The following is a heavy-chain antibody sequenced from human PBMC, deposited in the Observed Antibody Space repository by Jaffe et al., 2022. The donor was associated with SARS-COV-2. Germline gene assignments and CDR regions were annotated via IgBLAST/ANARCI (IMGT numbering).Heavy chain of an antibody. CDR2: IYPGDSDT. J-gene: IGHJ1*01. D-gene: IGHD2-2*01. V-gene: IGHV5-51*01. Sequence: EVQLVQSGAEVKKPGESLKISCKGSGYSFTSYWIGWVRQMPGKGLEWMGIIYPGDSDTRYSPSFQGQVTISADKSISTAYLQWSSLKASDTAMYYCASLGYCSSTSCYGGIEYFQHWGQGTLVTVSS. CDR1: GYSFTSYW. CDR3: ASLGYCSSTSCYGGIEYFQH.